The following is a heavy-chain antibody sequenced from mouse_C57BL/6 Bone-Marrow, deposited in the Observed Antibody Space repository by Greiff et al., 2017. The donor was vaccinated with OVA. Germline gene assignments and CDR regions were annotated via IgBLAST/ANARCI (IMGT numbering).Heavy chain of an antibody. Sequence: VQLQQSGAELARPGASVKLSCKASGYTFTSYGISWVKQRTGQGLEWIGEIYPRSGNTYYNEKFKGKATLTADKSSSTAYMELRSLTSEDSAVYFCARRPPYWYFDDWGKGTTVTVSA. V-gene: IGHV1-81*01. CDR1: GYTFTSYG. CDR2: IYPRSGNT. J-gene: IGHJ1*03. CDR3: ARRPPYWYFDD.